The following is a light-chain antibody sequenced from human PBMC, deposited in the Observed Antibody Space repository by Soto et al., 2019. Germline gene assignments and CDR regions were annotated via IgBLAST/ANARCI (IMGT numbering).Light chain of an antibody. CDR2: DTS. CDR1: QTVSNK. V-gene: IGKV3-11*01. J-gene: IGKJ1*01. CDR3: HQRKSWPRT. Sequence: DSVLTQSPATLSSSPGERATLSCRASQTVSNKLAWYQHKPGQAPRLLIYDTSNRATGIPARFSGSGSGTDFTLTISSLEPEDFAVYYCHQRKSWPRTCGQGTKV.